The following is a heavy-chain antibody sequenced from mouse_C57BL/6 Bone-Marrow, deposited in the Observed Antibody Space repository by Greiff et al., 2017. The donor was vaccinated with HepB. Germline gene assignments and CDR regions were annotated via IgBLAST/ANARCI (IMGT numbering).Heavy chain of an antibody. V-gene: IGHV1-69*01. CDR3: ASWAIKGYAMDY. J-gene: IGHJ4*01. CDR2: IDPSDSYT. Sequence: VKLQQPGAELVMPGASVKLSCKASGYTFTSYWMHWVKQRPGQGLEWIGEIDPSDSYTNYNQKFKGKSTLTVDKSSSTAYMQLSSLTSEDSAVYYCASWAIKGYAMDYWGQGTSVTVSS. CDR1: GYTFTSYW. D-gene: IGHD3-1*01.